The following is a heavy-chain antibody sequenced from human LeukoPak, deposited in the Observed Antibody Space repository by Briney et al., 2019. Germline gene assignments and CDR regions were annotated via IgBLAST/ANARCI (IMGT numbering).Heavy chain of an antibody. CDR1: GFTFSSYG. V-gene: IGHV3-30*02. Sequence: GGSLRLSCAASGFTFSSYGMHWVRQAPGKGLGWVAFIRYDGSNKYYADSVKGRFTISRDNSKDTLYLQMNSLRAEDTAVYYCAKSPSSSEPRSLFDYWGQGTLVTVSS. J-gene: IGHJ4*02. D-gene: IGHD6-6*01. CDR3: AKSPSSSEPRSLFDY. CDR2: IRYDGSNK.